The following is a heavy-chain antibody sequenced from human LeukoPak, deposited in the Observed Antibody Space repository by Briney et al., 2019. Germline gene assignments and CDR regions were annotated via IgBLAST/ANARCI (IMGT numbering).Heavy chain of an antibody. J-gene: IGHJ4*02. D-gene: IGHD4-11*01. CDR3: ARDRTTVTLIGPFDY. Sequence: PGGCLRLSGAASGFTFSSYSMNWVRQAPGKGLEWVSSISSSSSYIYYADSVKGRSTISRDNAKNSLYLQMNSLRAEDTAVYYCARDRTTVTLIGPFDYWGQGTLVTVSS. CDR2: ISSSSSYI. V-gene: IGHV3-21*01. CDR1: GFTFSSYS.